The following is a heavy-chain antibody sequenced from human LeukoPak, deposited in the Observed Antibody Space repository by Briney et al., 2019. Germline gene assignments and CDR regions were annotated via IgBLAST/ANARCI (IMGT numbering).Heavy chain of an antibody. Sequence: GGSLRLSCAASGFTFNSYAMSWVRQAPEKGLEWVATISGSGGGTYYADSVKRRFTISRDDSKNTLYLQMNSLRAEDTAVYYCAKDLGRYRNNYFDYWGQGTLVTVSS. D-gene: IGHD1-26*01. CDR3: AKDLGRYRNNYFDY. J-gene: IGHJ4*02. CDR1: GFTFNSYA. CDR2: ISGSGGGT. V-gene: IGHV3-23*01.